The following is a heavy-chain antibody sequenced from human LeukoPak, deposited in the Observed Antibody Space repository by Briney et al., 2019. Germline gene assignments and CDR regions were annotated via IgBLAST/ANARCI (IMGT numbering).Heavy chain of an antibody. CDR1: GFTFSSYA. V-gene: IGHV3-23*01. Sequence: GGSLRLSCTASGFTFSSYAMSWVRQAPGKGLERVSGLSSSGAKTFYADSVKGRFTISRDNSKNTMFLQMNSLRAEDTALYYCAKDSGWAFDYWGQGTQVTVSS. CDR3: AKDSGWAFDY. D-gene: IGHD6-19*01. J-gene: IGHJ4*02. CDR2: LSSSGAKT.